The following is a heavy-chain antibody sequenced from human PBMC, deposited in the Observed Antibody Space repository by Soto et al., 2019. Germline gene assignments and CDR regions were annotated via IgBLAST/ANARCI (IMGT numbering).Heavy chain of an antibody. V-gene: IGHV3-9*01. J-gene: IGHJ4*02. CDR2: ISWNSGSI. Sequence: EVQLVESGGGLVQPGRSLRLSCAASGFTFDDYAMHWVRQAPGKGLEWVSGISWNSGSIGYADSVKGRFTISRDNAKNSLYLQMNSLRAEDTALYYCAKVDYGGNSGFFDYWGQGTLVTVSS. D-gene: IGHD4-17*01. CDR1: GFTFDDYA. CDR3: AKVDYGGNSGFFDY.